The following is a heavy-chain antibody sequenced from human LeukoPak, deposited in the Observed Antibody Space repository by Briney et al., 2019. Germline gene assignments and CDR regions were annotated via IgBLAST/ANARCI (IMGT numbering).Heavy chain of an antibody. J-gene: IGHJ4*02. D-gene: IGHD5-12*01. CDR3: ATGVGGGYDYIFDY. Sequence: GGSLRLSCAASGFTFSSYWMHWVRQAPGKGLVWVSRINSDGSSTSYADSVKGRFTISRDNAKNTLYLQMNSLRAEDTAVYYCATGVGGGYDYIFDYWGQGTLVTVSS. CDR2: INSDGSST. CDR1: GFTFSSYW. V-gene: IGHV3-74*01.